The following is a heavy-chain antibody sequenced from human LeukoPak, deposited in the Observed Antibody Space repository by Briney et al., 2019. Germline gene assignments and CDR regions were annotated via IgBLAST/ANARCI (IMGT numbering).Heavy chain of an antibody. CDR1: GFKFSSYE. CDR2: ISSSGSTI. CDR3: AGDYDFWSGYHD. V-gene: IGHV3-48*03. J-gene: IGHJ4*02. D-gene: IGHD3-3*01. Sequence: PGGSLRLSCAASGFKFSSYEMNWVRQAPGKGLEGVSYISSSGSTIYYADSVKGRFTISRDNAKNSLYLQMNSLRAEDTAVYYCAGDYDFWSGYHDWGQGTLVTVSS.